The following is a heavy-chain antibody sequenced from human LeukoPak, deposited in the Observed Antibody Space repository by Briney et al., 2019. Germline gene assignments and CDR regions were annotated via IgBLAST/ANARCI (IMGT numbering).Heavy chain of an antibody. Sequence: ASVKVSCKASGYTFTSYDINWVRQATGQGLEWMGWMNPNSGNTGYVQKFQGRVTMTRNTSISTAYMELSSLRSEDTAVYYCARSREVRGFQLGYWGQGTLVTVSS. CDR3: ARSREVRGFQLGY. V-gene: IGHV1-8*01. CDR2: MNPNSGNT. D-gene: IGHD3-10*01. J-gene: IGHJ4*02. CDR1: GYTFTSYD.